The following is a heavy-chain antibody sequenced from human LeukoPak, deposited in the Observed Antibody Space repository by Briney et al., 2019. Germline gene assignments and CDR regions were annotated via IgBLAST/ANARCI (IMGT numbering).Heavy chain of an antibody. D-gene: IGHD1-26*01. J-gene: IGHJ5*02. V-gene: IGHV4-39*07. CDR3: ARGMGATTWFDP. CDR2: MYYSGST. Sequence: TSETLSLTCTVSGDSISSLSYYWGWIRQPPGKGLEWIGSMYYSGSTYYNPSLKSRVTISVDTSKNQFSLKLSSVTAADTAVYYCARGMGATTWFDPWGQGTLVTVSS. CDR1: GDSISSLSYY.